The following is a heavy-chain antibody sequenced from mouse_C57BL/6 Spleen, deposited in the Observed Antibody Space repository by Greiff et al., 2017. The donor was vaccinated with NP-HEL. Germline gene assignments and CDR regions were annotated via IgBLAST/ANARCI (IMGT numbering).Heavy chain of an antibody. CDR1: GFNIKDYY. D-gene: IGHD1-1*01. V-gene: IGHV14-1*01. Sequence: VQLQQSGAELVRPGASVKLSCTASGFNIKDYYMHWVKQRPEQGLEWIGRIDPEDGDTEYAPKFQGKATMTADKSSNTAYLQLSSLTSEDTAVYYCTTHYYGSNSSYWYFDVWGTGTTVTVSS. CDR2: IDPEDGDT. J-gene: IGHJ1*03. CDR3: TTHYYGSNSSYWYFDV.